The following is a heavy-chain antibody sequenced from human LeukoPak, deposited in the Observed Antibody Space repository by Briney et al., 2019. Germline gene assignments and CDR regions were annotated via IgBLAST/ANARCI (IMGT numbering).Heavy chain of an antibody. V-gene: IGHV3-30*02. CDR3: AKQGLEHRFYYFDY. J-gene: IGHJ4*02. CDR1: GFSFSNYD. D-gene: IGHD1-14*01. Sequence: GGSLRLSRAASGFSFSNYDMHWVRQAPGKGLEWVAFMRYDGNNTYYADSVKGRFTISRDNSKNTVNLQMNSLRSEDTAVYYCAKQGLEHRFYYFDYWGQGTLVTVSS. CDR2: MRYDGNNT.